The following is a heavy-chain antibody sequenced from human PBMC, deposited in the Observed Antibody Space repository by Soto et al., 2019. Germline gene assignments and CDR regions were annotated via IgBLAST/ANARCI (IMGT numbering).Heavy chain of an antibody. J-gene: IGHJ6*02. CDR1: GYTFTGYY. V-gene: IGHV1-2*02. CDR3: AKGGAIVAAGTRVYLYNAMDV. D-gene: IGHD1-26*01. CDR2: INPKSGDT. Sequence: ASVKVSCKASGYTFTGYYVHWVRQAPGQGLEWMGWINPKSGDTYLAQRFQGRVTMNRDTSIGTAYMELRGLTSDDTAEYYCAKGGAIVAAGTRVYLYNAMDVWGQGTTVTVSS.